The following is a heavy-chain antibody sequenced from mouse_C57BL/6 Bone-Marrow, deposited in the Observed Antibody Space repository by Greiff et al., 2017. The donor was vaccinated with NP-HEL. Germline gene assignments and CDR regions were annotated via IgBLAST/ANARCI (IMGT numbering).Heavy chain of an antibody. J-gene: IGHJ4*01. D-gene: IGHD2-1*01. V-gene: IGHV2-2*01. CDR2: IWSGGST. CDR1: GFSLTSYG. CDR3: ARYLLWYYYAMDY. Sequence: VKLVESGPGLVQPSQSLSITCTVSGFSLTSYGVHWVRQSPGKGLEWLGVIWSGGSTDYNAAFISRLSISKDNSKSQVFFKMNSLQADDTAIYYCARYLLWYYYAMDYWGQGTSVTVSS.